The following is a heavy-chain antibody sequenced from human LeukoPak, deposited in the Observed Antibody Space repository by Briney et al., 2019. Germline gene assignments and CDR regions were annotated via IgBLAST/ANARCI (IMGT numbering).Heavy chain of an antibody. CDR3: AIGVAVAGRGRSYFDY. CDR1: GYSISSGYY. J-gene: IGHJ4*02. D-gene: IGHD6-19*01. CDR2: IYHSGST. Sequence: SETLSLTCAVSGYSISSGYYWGWIRQPPGKGLEWIGSIYHSGSTYYNPSLKSRVTISVDTSKNQFSLKLSSVTAADTAVYYCAIGVAVAGRGRSYFDYWGQGTLVTVSS. V-gene: IGHV4-38-2*01.